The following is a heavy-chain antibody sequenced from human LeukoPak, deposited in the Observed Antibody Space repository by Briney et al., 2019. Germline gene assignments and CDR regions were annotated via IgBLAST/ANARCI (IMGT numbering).Heavy chain of an antibody. CDR1: GFTFSSYS. CDR2: ISSSSSYI. D-gene: IGHD3-10*01. CDR3: ARDFSNVGSGSYYNWFDP. J-gene: IGHJ5*02. V-gene: IGHV3-21*01. Sequence: GGSLRHSCAASGFTFSSYSMNWVRQAPGKGLEWVSSISSSSSYIYYADSVKGRFTISRDNAKNSLYLQMNSLRAEDTAVYYCARDFSNVGSGSYYNWFDPWGQGTLVTVSS.